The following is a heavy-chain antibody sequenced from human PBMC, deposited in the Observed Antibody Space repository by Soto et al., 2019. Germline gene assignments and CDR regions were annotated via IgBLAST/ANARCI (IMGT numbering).Heavy chain of an antibody. CDR2: INHSGST. CDR3: ARGRRLLRFLVYGMDV. V-gene: IGHV4-34*01. D-gene: IGHD3-3*01. CDR1: GWSFSGYY. Sequence: LSLTSAVYGWSFSGYYWSWIRQPPGKGLEWIGEINHSGSTNYNPSLKSRVTISVDTSKNQFSLKLSSVTAADTAVYYCARGRRLLRFLVYGMDVWGQGTTVTVSS. J-gene: IGHJ6*02.